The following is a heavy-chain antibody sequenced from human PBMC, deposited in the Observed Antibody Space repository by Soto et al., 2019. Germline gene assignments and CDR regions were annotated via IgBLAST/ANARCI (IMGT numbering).Heavy chain of an antibody. Sequence: PSETLSLTCTVSGGSIRSSSYYWGWIRQPPGKGLEWIGSIFYSGSTYYNPSLKSRVTISVDTSKNQFSLKLTSVTAADTAVYYCACIFSGGYGYGFYYYGMDVWGQGTTVTVS. CDR3: ACIFSGGYGYGFYYYGMDV. V-gene: IGHV4-39*01. CDR2: IFYSGST. D-gene: IGHD5-18*01. J-gene: IGHJ6*02. CDR1: GGSIRSSSYY.